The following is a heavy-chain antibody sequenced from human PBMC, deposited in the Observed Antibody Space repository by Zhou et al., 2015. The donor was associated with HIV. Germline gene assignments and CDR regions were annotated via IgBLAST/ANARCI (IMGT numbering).Heavy chain of an antibody. D-gene: IGHD2-15*01. CDR1: GGTFSSYA. CDR2: IIPIFGTA. Sequence: QVQLVQSGAEVKKPGSSVKVSCKASGGTFSSYAISWVRQAPGQGLEWMGGIIPIFGTANYAQKFQGRVTITADESTSTAYMELSSLRSEDTAVYYCARSQLSYCSGGSCYGNWFDPVGPGNPGHRLL. J-gene: IGHJ5*02. V-gene: IGHV1-69*12. CDR3: ARSQLSYCSGGSCYGNWFDP.